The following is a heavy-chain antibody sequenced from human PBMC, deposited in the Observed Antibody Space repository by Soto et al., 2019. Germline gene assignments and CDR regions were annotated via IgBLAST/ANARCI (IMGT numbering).Heavy chain of an antibody. CDR2: IWYDGSNK. CDR3: ARDKGAYYYDSSGYSNFDY. CDR1: GFTFSSYG. V-gene: IGHV3-33*01. D-gene: IGHD3-22*01. Sequence: LRLSCAASGFTFSSYGMHWVRQAPGKGLEWVAVIWYDGSNKYYADSVKGRFTISRDNSKNTLYLQMNSLRAEDTAVHYCARDKGAYYYDSSGYSNFDYWGQGTLVTVSS. J-gene: IGHJ4*02.